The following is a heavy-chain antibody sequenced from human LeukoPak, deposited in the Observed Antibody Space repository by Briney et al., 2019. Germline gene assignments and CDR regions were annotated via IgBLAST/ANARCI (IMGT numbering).Heavy chain of an antibody. D-gene: IGHD3-22*01. CDR3: ARDEEVVAVDY. V-gene: IGHV3-48*03. CDR1: GFTFSSYE. J-gene: IGHJ4*02. Sequence: GGSLRLSCAASGFTFSSYEMNWVRQAPGKGLEWVSYISSSGSTIYYADSVKGRFTISRDNAKNSLYLQMNSLRAEDTAVYYCARDEEVVAVDYWGQGTLVTVSS. CDR2: ISSSGSTI.